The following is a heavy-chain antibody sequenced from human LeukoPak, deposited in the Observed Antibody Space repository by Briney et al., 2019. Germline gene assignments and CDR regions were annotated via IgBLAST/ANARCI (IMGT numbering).Heavy chain of an antibody. CDR2: ISSSGSTI. J-gene: IGHJ6*02. CDR1: GFTFSSYE. Sequence: GGSLRLSCAASGFTFSSYEMNWVRQAPGKGLEWVSYISSSGSTIYYADSVKGRFTISRDNAKNSLYLQMNSLRAEDTAVYYCARAGWGYDYFHYGMDVWGQGTTVTVSS. D-gene: IGHD5-12*01. CDR3: ARAGWGYDYFHYGMDV. V-gene: IGHV3-48*03.